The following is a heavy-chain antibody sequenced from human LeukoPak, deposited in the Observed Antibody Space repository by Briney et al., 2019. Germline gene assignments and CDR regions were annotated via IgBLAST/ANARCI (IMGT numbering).Heavy chain of an antibody. CDR2: ISGTGGTT. Sequence: GGSLRLSCAASGFTFSSSAMNWVRQAPGKGLEWVSVISGTGGTTYYADSVKGRFTISRDNSKNTLYLQMNSPRAEDTAVYYCARGGTRIPTDYWGQGTLVTVSS. V-gene: IGHV3-23*01. CDR3: ARGGTRIPTDY. CDR1: GFTFSSSA. J-gene: IGHJ4*02.